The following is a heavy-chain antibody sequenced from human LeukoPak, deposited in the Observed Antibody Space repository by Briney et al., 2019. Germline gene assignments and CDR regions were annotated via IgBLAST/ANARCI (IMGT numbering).Heavy chain of an antibody. D-gene: IGHD3-10*01. CDR2: LKQDGSEE. Sequence: GGSLRLSCVASGFTFSNYWMNWVRRAPGKGLEWVAHLKQDGSEEYYVDSVKGRFTISRDNAKNSLYLQMNSLRAEDTAVYYCARESYFFDSWGQGTLVTVSS. CDR1: GFTFSNYW. CDR3: ARESYFFDS. J-gene: IGHJ4*02. V-gene: IGHV3-7*05.